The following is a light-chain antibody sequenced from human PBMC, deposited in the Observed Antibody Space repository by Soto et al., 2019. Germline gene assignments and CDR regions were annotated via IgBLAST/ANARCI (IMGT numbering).Light chain of an antibody. Sequence: QSALTQPASVSGSPGQSITISCTGTSSDDGGYNYVSWYQQHPGKAPKLMIYEVSNRPSGVSNRFSGSKSGNTASLTISGLQAEDEADYYCSSYTRSSTLVFGTGTKLTVL. CDR2: EVS. V-gene: IGLV2-14*01. J-gene: IGLJ1*01. CDR1: SSDDGGYNY. CDR3: SSYTRSSTLV.